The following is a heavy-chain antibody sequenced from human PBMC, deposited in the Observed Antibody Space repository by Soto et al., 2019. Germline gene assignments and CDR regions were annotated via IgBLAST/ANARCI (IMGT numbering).Heavy chain of an antibody. V-gene: IGHV2-5*02. Sequence: QITLKESGPTLVKPTQTLTLTCTFSAFSLSTGGVGVGWIRQPPGKALEWLALIYWDDDKRYSPSLRSRLTLTNHTYKNKVSLTTTKMHPVDTATYSCIQSRRGGDCLQSYASYYYYGMDVLGPGTTVTVS. J-gene: IGHJ6*02. D-gene: IGHD2-21*02. CDR1: AFSLSTGGVG. CDR3: IQSRRGGDCLQSYASYYYYGMDV. CDR2: IYWDDDK.